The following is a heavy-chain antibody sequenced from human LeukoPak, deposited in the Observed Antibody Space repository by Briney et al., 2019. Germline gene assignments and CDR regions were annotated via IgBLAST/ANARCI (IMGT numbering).Heavy chain of an antibody. CDR2: INWNGGST. J-gene: IGHJ4*02. V-gene: IGHV3-20*04. CDR3: ARAQTYGDSRLLLDY. Sequence: GGSLRLSCGASGFNFRSHWLSWVRQAPGKGLEWVSGINWNGGSTGYADSVEGRFTISRDNAKNSQYLQMNSLRVEDTALYYCARAQTYGDSRLLLDYWGQGTLVTVSS. CDR1: GFNFRSHW. D-gene: IGHD2-21*02.